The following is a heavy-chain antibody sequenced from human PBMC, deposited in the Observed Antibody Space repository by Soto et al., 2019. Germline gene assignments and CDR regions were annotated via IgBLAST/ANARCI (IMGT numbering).Heavy chain of an antibody. CDR3: ARRNRSHFSGAIWFDP. CDR1: GGSISSYY. D-gene: IGHD3-10*01. J-gene: IGHJ5*02. V-gene: IGHV4-59*01. CDR2: IYYSGST. Sequence: SETLSLTCTVSGGSISSYYWSWIRQPPGKGLEWIGYIYYSGSTNYNPSLKSRVTISVDTSKNQFSLKLSSVTAADTAVYYCARRNRSHFSGAIWFDPWGQGTLVTVSS.